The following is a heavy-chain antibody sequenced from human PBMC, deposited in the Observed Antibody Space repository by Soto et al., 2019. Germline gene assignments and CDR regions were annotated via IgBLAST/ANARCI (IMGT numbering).Heavy chain of an antibody. J-gene: IGHJ3*02. D-gene: IGHD3-16*02. CDR3: ANDWGSYRYSPLLPPNDAFDI. V-gene: IGHV3-23*01. Sequence: EVQLLESGGGMVQPGGSLRLSCAASGFTFSSYAMSWVRQAPGKGLEWVSAISGSGGSTYYADSVKGRFTISRDNSKNTLYLQMNSLRAEDTAVYYCANDWGSYRYSPLLPPNDAFDIWGQGTMVTVSS. CDR2: ISGSGGST. CDR1: GFTFSSYA.